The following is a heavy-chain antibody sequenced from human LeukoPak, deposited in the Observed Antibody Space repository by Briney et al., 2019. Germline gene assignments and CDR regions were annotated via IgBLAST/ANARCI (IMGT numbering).Heavy chain of an antibody. V-gene: IGHV3-33*01. D-gene: IGHD2-15*01. Sequence: PGGSLRLSCAASGFTFSSYGMHWVRQAPGKGLEWVAVIWYDGSNKYYADSVKGRFTISRDNSKSTLYLQMNSLRAEDTAVYYCARDGVVVVAATWGDDAFDIWGLGTMVTVSS. CDR3: ARDGVVVVAATWGDDAFDI. CDR1: GFTFSSYG. CDR2: IWYDGSNK. J-gene: IGHJ3*02.